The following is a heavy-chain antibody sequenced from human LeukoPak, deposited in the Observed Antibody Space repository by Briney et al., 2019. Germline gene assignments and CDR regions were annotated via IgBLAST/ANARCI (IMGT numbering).Heavy chain of an antibody. J-gene: IGHJ4*02. V-gene: IGHV1-46*01. CDR3: ARDWGIQQWPPSYFDY. D-gene: IGHD5-18*01. Sequence: ASVKVSCKASGYTFTNYYMHWVRQAPGQGLEWMGIIDPSGGSTTYAQKFQGRVTMTRDTSTSTVYMELTSLRSEDTAMYYCARDWGIQQWPPSYFDYWGQGILVTVSS. CDR1: GYTFTNYY. CDR2: IDPSGGST.